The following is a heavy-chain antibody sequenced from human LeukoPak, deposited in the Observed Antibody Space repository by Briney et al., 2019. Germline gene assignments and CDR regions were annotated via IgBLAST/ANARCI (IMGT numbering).Heavy chain of an antibody. J-gene: IGHJ6*02. CDR3: ARDYGYCSSPSCYERYYYYGMDV. V-gene: IGHV3-33*01. Sequence: GRSLRLSCAASGFTFSSYGMHWVRQAPGKGLEWVAVIWYDGSNKYYADSVKGRFTISRDNSKNTLYLQMNSLRAKDTAVYYCARDYGYCSSPSCYERYYYYGMDVWGQGTTVTVSS. D-gene: IGHD2-2*03. CDR2: IWYDGSNK. CDR1: GFTFSSYG.